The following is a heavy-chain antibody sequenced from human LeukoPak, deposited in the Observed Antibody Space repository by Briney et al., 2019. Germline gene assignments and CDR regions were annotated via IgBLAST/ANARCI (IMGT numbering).Heavy chain of an antibody. V-gene: IGHV1-46*01. D-gene: IGHD6-19*01. CDR2: INPSGGST. CDR1: GYTFTRNY. CDR3: ARASRIAVAGNFDY. J-gene: IGHJ4*02. Sequence: ASVKVSCKASGYTFTRNYMHWVRQAPGQGPEWMGIINPSGGSTSYAQKFQGRVTMTRDTSTSTVYMELSSLRSEDTAVYYCARASRIAVAGNFDYWGQGTLVTVSS.